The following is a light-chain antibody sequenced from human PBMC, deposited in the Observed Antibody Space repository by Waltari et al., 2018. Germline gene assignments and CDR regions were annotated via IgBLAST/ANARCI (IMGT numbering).Light chain of an antibody. J-gene: IGLJ3*02. CDR2: DVP. CDR1: SSDVGAYDY. V-gene: IGLV2-14*03. Sequence: QSALTQPASVSGSPGQSITISCTGTSSDVGAYDYVSWYQQHPGKVPKLRIYDVPCRPQGISHRFSGSKSGITAFLTISGLQAEDEADYYCSSHTSSRTRVFGGGTELTVL. CDR3: SSHTSSRTRV.